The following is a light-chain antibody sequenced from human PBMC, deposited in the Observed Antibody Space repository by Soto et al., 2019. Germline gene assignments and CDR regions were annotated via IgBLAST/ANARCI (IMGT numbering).Light chain of an antibody. CDR1: SGHSSYI. V-gene: IGLV4-60*03. CDR2: LEGSGSY. Sequence: QPVLTQSSSASASLGSSVKLTCTLSSGHSSYIIAWHQQQPGKAPRYLMKLEGSGSYNKGSGVPDRFSGSSSGADRYLTISQLKSEDEDHYYCETCDSNIFGTGTKVTV. J-gene: IGLJ1*01. CDR3: ETCDSNI.